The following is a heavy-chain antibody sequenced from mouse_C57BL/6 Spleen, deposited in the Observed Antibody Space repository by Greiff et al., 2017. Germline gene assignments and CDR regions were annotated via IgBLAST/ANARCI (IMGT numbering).Heavy chain of an antibody. Sequence: QVTLKVSGPGILQSSQTLSLTCSFSGFSLSTSGMGVSWIRQPSGKGLEWLAHIYWGDDKRYNPSLKSRLTISQDTSRNQVFLKITSVDTADTATYYCARDDYDGSSYAMDYWGQGTSVTVSS. CDR2: IYWGDDK. D-gene: IGHD2-4*01. CDR1: GFSLSTSGMG. V-gene: IGHV8-12*01. J-gene: IGHJ4*01. CDR3: ARDDYDGSSYAMDY.